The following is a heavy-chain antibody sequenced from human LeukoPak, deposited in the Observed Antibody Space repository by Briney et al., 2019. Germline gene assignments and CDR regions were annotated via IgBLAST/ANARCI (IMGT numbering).Heavy chain of an antibody. CDR1: GGSISSGGYY. J-gene: IGHJ4*02. D-gene: IGHD4-17*01. Sequence: SETLSLTCTVSGGSISSGGYYWSWIRQHPGKGLEWIGYIYYSGSTYYNPSLKSRVTISVDTSKNQFSLKLSSVTAADTAVHYCARVPDYGDYVGSFDYWGQGTLVTVSS. CDR2: IYYSGST. V-gene: IGHV4-31*03. CDR3: ARVPDYGDYVGSFDY.